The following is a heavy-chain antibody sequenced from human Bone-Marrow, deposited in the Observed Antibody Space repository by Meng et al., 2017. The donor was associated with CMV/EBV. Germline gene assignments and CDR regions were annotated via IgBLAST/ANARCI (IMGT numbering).Heavy chain of an antibody. CDR2: IRSKANSYAT. Sequence: GESLKISCAASGFTFSGSAMHWVRQASGKGLEWVGRIRSKANSYATAYAASVKGRFTISRDDSKNTAYLQMNSLKTEDTAVYYCARAGIRFLEWLLSAMDVWGQGPTVTGSS. J-gene: IGHJ6*02. D-gene: IGHD3-3*01. CDR3: ARAGIRFLEWLLSAMDV. V-gene: IGHV3-73*01. CDR1: GFTFSGSA.